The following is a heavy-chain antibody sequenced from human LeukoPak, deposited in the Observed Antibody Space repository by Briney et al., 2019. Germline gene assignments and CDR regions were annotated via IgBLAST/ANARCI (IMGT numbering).Heavy chain of an antibody. V-gene: IGHV1-18*01. J-gene: IGHJ6*02. D-gene: IGHD2-15*01. Sequence: ASVKVSCKASGYTFTSYGISWVRQAPGQGLEWMGWISAYNGNTNYAQKLQGRVTMTTDTSTSTAYMELRSLRSDDTAVYYCARDCSGGSCYDYYYYGMDVWGQGTTVTVSS. CDR3: ARDCSGGSCYDYYYYGMDV. CDR1: GYTFTSYG. CDR2: ISAYNGNT.